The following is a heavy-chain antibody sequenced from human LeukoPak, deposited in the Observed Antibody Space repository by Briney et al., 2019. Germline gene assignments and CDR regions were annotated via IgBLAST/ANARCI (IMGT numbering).Heavy chain of an antibody. CDR1: GFTFSSYA. V-gene: IGHV3-23*01. J-gene: IGHJ4*02. CDR3: AKAPLEHCSGGTCHPLDY. D-gene: IGHD2-15*01. CDR2: ITGSGGST. Sequence: GGSLRLSCAASGFTFSSYAMSWVRQAPGKGLEWVSVITGSGGSTGYADSVKGRLTISRDNSKNTLYLQMNSLRAEDTAVYYCAKAPLEHCSGGTCHPLDYWGQGTLVTVSS.